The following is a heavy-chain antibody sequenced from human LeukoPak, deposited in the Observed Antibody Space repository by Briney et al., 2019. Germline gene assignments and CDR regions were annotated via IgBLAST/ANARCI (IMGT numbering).Heavy chain of an antibody. CDR2: IIPIFGTA. V-gene: IGHV1-69*01. CDR1: GGTFSSYA. CDR3: ARKAVVVVAANDAFDI. D-gene: IGHD2-15*01. Sequence: GSSVKVSCKASGGTFSSYAISWVRQAPGQGLEWMGGIIPIFGTANYAQKFQGRVTITADESTSTAYMELSSLRSEDTAAYYCARKAVVVVAANDAFDIWGQGTMVTVSS. J-gene: IGHJ3*02.